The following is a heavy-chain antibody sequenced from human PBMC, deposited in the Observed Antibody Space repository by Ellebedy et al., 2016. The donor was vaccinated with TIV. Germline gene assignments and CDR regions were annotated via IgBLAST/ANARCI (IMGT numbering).Heavy chain of an antibody. CDR2: IYPGDSDT. CDR1: GYVFTDYW. V-gene: IGHV5-51*01. J-gene: IGHJ4*02. CDR3: ARRLGVAGMGKYYFDS. Sequence: GESLKISCKGSGYVFTDYWIGWVRQMPGKGLEWMGTIYPGDSDTKYGPSFQSRVTLSADKSLTTVYLQWSSLEASDTAMYYCARRLGVAGMGKYYFDSWGQGTLVTVSS. D-gene: IGHD6-19*01.